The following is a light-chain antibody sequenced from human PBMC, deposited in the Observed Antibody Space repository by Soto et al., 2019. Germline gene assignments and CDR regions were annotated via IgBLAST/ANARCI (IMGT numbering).Light chain of an antibody. Sequence: QPVLTQPPSVSGAPGQRVTISCTGSSSNIGAGYDVHWYRQLPGTAPKLLIYGDSNRPSGVPDRFSGSKSGTSASLAISGLQADDEADYYCQSYDISLRGRVFGGGTKVTVL. J-gene: IGLJ3*02. CDR1: SSNIGAGYD. CDR3: QSYDISLRGRV. CDR2: GDS. V-gene: IGLV1-40*01.